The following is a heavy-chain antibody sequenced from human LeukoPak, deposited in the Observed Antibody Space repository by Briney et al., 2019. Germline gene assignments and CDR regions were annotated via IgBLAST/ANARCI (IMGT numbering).Heavy chain of an antibody. Sequence: PGGSLRLSCAASGFTFSSYAMSWVRQAPGKGLEWVSGISGSGGSTYYADSVKGRFTISRDNSKNTLYLQMNSLRAEDTAVYYCAKISTPYDSSGYYFYWGQGTLVAVSS. CDR2: ISGSGGST. CDR1: GFTFSSYA. CDR3: AKISTPYDSSGYYFY. V-gene: IGHV3-23*01. J-gene: IGHJ4*02. D-gene: IGHD3-22*01.